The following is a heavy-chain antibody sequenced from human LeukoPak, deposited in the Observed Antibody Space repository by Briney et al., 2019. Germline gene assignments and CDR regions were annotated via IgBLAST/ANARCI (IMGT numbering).Heavy chain of an antibody. D-gene: IGHD1-26*01. CDR1: GYTFTNYD. Sequence: ASVKVSCKASGYTFTNYDINWVRQAIGQGLEWMGWMNPKSGYTGYAQEFQGGVTMTRDTSISTAYMELGSLRSEDTAVYYCARVTGSIDYWGQGTLVTVSS. CDR3: ARVTGSIDY. V-gene: IGHV1-8*01. J-gene: IGHJ4*02. CDR2: MNPKSGYT.